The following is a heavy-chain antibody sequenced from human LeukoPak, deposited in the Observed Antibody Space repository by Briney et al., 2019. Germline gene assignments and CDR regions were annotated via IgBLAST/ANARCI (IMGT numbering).Heavy chain of an antibody. CDR1: GYTFTGYY. V-gene: IGHV1-2*02. J-gene: IGHJ6*03. Sequence: ASVKVSCKASGYTFTGYYMHWVRQAPGQGLEWMGWINPNSGGTNYAQKFQGRVTMTRDTSISTAYMELSRLRSEDTAVYYCATRAPKSGRQLVPPNTFWGYYYMDVWGKGATVTVSS. D-gene: IGHD6-6*01. CDR3: ATRAPKSGRQLVPPNTFWGYYYMDV. CDR2: INPNSGGT.